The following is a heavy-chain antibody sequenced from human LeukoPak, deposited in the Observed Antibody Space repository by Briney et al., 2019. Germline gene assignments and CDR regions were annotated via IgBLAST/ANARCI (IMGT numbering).Heavy chain of an antibody. J-gene: IGHJ4*02. V-gene: IGHV4-34*01. D-gene: IGHD5-12*01. CDR3: ARRETWLQFRRPIDF. Sequence: SETLSLTCAVSGGSISGFYWAWIRQAPGKGLEWVGEINHSRSTTYNPSLESRVTISIDPFRKQFTRNLTSVTAADTSVYYCARRETWLQFRRPIDFWGQGTLVTVSS. CDR1: GGSISGFY. CDR2: INHSRST.